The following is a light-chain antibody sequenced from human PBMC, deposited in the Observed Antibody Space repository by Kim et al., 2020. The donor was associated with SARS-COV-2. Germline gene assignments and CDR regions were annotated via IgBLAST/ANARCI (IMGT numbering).Light chain of an antibody. J-gene: IGLJ2*01. CDR3: QSADSSGTYVI. V-gene: IGLV3-25*03. CDR2: KDS. CDR1: ALPKQY. Sequence: SYELTQSPSVSVSPGQTARITCSGDALPKQYAHWYQQKPGQAPVLVICKDSERPSGIPERFSGSSSGTTVTLTISGVQAEDEADYYCQSADSSGTYVIFGGGTQLTVL.